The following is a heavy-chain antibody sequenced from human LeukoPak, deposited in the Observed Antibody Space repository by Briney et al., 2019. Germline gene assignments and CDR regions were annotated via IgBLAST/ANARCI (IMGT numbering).Heavy chain of an antibody. D-gene: IGHD4-11*01. V-gene: IGHV3-21*01. CDR2: ISSSSSYI. CDR3: ARPVTVTKYVLGY. Sequence: GGSLRLSCAASGFTFSSYTMNWVRQAPGKGLEWVSSISSSSSYIYYADSVKDRFTISRDNAKKSLYLQMTSLRAEDTAVYYCARPVTVTKYVLGYWGQGTLVTVSS. J-gene: IGHJ4*02. CDR1: GFTFSSYT.